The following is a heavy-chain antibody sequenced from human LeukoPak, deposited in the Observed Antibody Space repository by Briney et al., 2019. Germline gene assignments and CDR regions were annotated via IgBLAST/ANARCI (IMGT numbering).Heavy chain of an antibody. V-gene: IGHV3-23*01. Sequence: PGGSLRLSCAASGFTFSTYAMSWVRQAPGKGLEWVSVISGSGSSTYYADSVKGRFTISRDNSKNTLYLQMNSLRAEDTAVYYCAKVVATLRASDFWGQGTMVTVSS. CDR2: ISGSGSST. J-gene: IGHJ3*01. D-gene: IGHD5-12*01. CDR3: AKVVATLRASDF. CDR1: GFTFSTYA.